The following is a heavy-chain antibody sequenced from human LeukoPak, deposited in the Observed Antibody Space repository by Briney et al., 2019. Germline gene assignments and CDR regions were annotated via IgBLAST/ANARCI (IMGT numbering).Heavy chain of an antibody. CDR3: AKDLDYGDYADD. Sequence: GGSLRLSCAASGFTFSSYGMHWVRQAPGKGLEWVAVIWYDGSNKYYADSVKGRFTISRDNSKNTLYLQMNSLRAEDTAVYYCAKDLDYGDYADDWGQGTLVTVSS. J-gene: IGHJ4*02. CDR2: IWYDGSNK. D-gene: IGHD4-17*01. CDR1: GFTFSSYG. V-gene: IGHV3-33*06.